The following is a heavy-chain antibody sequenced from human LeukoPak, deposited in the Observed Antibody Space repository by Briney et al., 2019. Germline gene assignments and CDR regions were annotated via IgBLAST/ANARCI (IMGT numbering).Heavy chain of an antibody. CDR2: ISGSGGST. J-gene: IGHJ6*02. D-gene: IGHD2-15*01. V-gene: IGHV3-23*01. CDR3: AKGRRYYSGGSCYTMDV. Sequence: PGGSLRLSCAASGFTFSSYAMSWVRQAPGKGLEWVSAISGSGGSTYYADSVKGRFTISRDNSKNTLYLQMNSLRAEDTAVYYCAKGRRYYSGGSCYTMDVWGQGTTVTVSS. CDR1: GFTFSSYA.